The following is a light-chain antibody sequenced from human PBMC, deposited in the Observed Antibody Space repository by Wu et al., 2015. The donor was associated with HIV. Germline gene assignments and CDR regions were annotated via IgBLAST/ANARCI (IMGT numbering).Light chain of an antibody. CDR1: QSVSNY. J-gene: IGKJ5*01. CDR3: QHRFNWPLI. V-gene: IGKV3-11*01. CDR2: DAS. Sequence: EIVLTQSPAILSLSLGERATLSCRASQSVSNYLAWYQQKPGQPPRLLIYDASDRATGISARFSGSGSGTDFTLTIGSPEPEDFAVYYCQHRFNWPLIFGQGTRLEIK.